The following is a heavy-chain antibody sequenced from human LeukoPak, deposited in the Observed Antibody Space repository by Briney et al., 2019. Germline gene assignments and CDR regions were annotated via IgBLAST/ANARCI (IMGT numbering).Heavy chain of an antibody. Sequence: SETLSLTCAVYGGSFSGYYWSWIRQPPGKGLEWIGEINHSGSTNCNPSLKSRVTISVDTSKNQFSLKLSSVTAADTAVYYCARVTPGLHSNLNWFDPWGQGTLVTVSS. J-gene: IGHJ5*02. V-gene: IGHV4-34*01. CDR2: INHSGST. CDR1: GGSFSGYY. D-gene: IGHD4-11*01. CDR3: ARVTPGLHSNLNWFDP.